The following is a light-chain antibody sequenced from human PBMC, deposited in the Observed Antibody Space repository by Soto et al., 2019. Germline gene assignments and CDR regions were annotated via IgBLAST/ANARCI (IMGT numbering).Light chain of an antibody. CDR1: QSVSSIY. J-gene: IGKJ1*01. Sequence: EIVLTQSPGTLSLSPGERATLSCRASQSVSSIYLAWYQHKPGQAPRLLIYGASSRATGIPDRFSGSGSGTDFTLTISRLEPEDFEVYYCQQYGSSSWPFGRGTTVEIK. V-gene: IGKV3-20*01. CDR2: GAS. CDR3: QQYGSSSWP.